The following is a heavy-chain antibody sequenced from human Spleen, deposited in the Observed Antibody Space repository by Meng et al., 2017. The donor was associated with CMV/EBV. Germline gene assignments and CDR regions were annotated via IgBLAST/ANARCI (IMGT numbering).Heavy chain of an antibody. D-gene: IGHD3-3*01. V-gene: IGHV4-59*01. CDR3: ASTKISIFGVVTFETASYNWFDP. J-gene: IGHJ5*02. CDR2: VYHSGST. CDR1: SS. Sequence: SSWSWIRQPPGKGLEWIGYVYHSGSTTSTPSLKSRVTISVDTSKNQFSLRLRSVTAADTAVYYCASTKISIFGVVTFETASYNWFDPWGQGTLVTVSS.